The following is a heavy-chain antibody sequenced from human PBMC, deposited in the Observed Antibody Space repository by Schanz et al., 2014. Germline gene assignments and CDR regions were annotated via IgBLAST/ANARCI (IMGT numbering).Heavy chain of an antibody. Sequence: QVQLVESGGGLVKPGGSLRLSCAASGFIFNDYYMNWIRQAPGKGLEWLSYISRDGTTSYYADSVKGRFTISRDNAKNSLYLEMTSLRGEDTAVYYCASMSDSGSFDSWGQGTLVTVSS. D-gene: IGHD1-26*01. V-gene: IGHV3-11*04. CDR3: ASMSDSGSFDS. CDR1: GFIFNDYY. J-gene: IGHJ4*02. CDR2: ISRDGTTS.